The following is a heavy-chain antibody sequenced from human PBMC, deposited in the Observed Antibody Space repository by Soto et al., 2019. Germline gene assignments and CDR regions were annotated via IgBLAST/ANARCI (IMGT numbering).Heavy chain of an antibody. D-gene: IGHD6-19*01. CDR1: GYTFTSYC. Sequence: ASVKVSCKASGYTFTSYCISWVRQAPGQGLEWMGWISAYNGNTNYAQKLQGRVTMTTDTSTSTAYMELRSLRSDDTAVYYCARDQDIAVAGTGTTFEKWCQGTLHNVSS. CDR2: ISAYNGNT. V-gene: IGHV1-18*01. J-gene: IGHJ4*02. CDR3: ARDQDIAVAGTGTTFEK.